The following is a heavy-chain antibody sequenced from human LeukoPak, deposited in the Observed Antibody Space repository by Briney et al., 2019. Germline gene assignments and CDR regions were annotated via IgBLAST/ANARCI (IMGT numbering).Heavy chain of an antibody. V-gene: IGHV4-39*01. J-gene: IGHJ4*02. CDR1: GGSISSSSDY. Sequence: SETLSLTRTVSGGSISSSSDYWGWIRQPPGKGLEWIGSIYYSGSTYYNPSLKSRVTISVDTSKNQFSLKLSSVTAADTAVYYCARLASYWGQGTLVTVSS. CDR2: IYYSGST. CDR3: ARLASY.